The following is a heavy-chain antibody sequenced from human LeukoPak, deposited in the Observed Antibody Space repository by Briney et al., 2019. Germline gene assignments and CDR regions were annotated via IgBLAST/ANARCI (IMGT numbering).Heavy chain of an antibody. Sequence: PGGSLRLSCAATGFTVSSNYMSWVRQAPGKGLEWVSVIYSGGTTYYADSVKGRFTISRDNSKNTLYLQMNSLRAEDTAVYYCARDMAATGTIDIWGQGTMVTVSS. J-gene: IGHJ3*02. V-gene: IGHV3-53*01. CDR3: ARDMAATGTIDI. D-gene: IGHD6-13*01. CDR1: GFTVSSNY. CDR2: IYSGGTT.